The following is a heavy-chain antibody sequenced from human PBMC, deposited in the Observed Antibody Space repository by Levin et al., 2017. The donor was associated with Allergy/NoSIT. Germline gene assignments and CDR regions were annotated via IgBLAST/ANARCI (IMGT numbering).Heavy chain of an antibody. V-gene: IGHV4-59*08. Sequence: GSLRLSCTVSGGSISGYYWSWIRQPPGKGLEWIGNIYYSGSTNYNPSLKSRVTISVDTAKNQFSLKVSSVTAADTAVYYCARHLYNYDGMDVWGQGTTVTVSS. J-gene: IGHJ6*02. CDR2: IYYSGST. CDR1: GGSISGYY. CDR3: ARHLYNYDGMDV.